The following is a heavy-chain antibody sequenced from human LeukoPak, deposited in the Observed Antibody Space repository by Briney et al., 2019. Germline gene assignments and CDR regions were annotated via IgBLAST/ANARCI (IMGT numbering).Heavy chain of an antibody. Sequence: GGSLRLSCAASGFTFSSYSMNWVRQAPGKGLEWVSSTSSSSSYIYYADSVKGRFTISRDNAKNSLYLQMNSLRAEDTAVYYCARDNYDFWSGPVNWFDPWGQGTLVTVSS. CDR1: GFTFSSYS. CDR3: ARDNYDFWSGPVNWFDP. CDR2: TSSSSSYI. J-gene: IGHJ5*02. D-gene: IGHD3-3*01. V-gene: IGHV3-21*01.